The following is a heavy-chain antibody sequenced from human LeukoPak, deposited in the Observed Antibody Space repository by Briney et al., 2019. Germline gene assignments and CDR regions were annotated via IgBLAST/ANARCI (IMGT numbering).Heavy chain of an antibody. CDR3: ARGYDFWSGSFDP. D-gene: IGHD3-3*01. CDR1: GFTFSSYS. J-gene: IGHJ5*02. V-gene: IGHV3-48*01. Sequence: GGSLRLSCAASGFTFSSYSMNWVRQAPGKGLEWVSYISSSSSTIFYADSVKGRFTISRDNAKNSLYLQMNSLRAEDTAVYYCARGYDFWSGSFDPWGQGTLVTVSS. CDR2: ISSSSSTI.